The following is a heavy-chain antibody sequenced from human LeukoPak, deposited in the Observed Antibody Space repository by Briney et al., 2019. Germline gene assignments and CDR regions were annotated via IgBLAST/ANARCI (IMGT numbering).Heavy chain of an antibody. CDR3: ARDTDSRDPPHFDY. CDR2: IIPIFGTA. CDR1: GGTFSNYA. Sequence: SVKVSCKASGGTFSNYAISWVRQAPGQGLEWMGGIIPIFGTANYAQKFRGRVTITADNSTRTAYMELSSLRSEDTAVYYCARDTDSRDPPHFDYWGQGTLVTVSS. J-gene: IGHJ4*02. D-gene: IGHD2-21*01. V-gene: IGHV1-69*06.